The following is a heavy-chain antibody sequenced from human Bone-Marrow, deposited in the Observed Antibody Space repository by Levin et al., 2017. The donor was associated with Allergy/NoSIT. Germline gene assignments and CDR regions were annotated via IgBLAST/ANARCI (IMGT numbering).Heavy chain of an antibody. V-gene: IGHV3-23*01. J-gene: IGHJ4*02. D-gene: IGHD3-16*01. CDR3: ARGDTGMITGFEY. Sequence: PGGSLRLSCAASGFTYSIYAMNWVRQAPGKGLEWVAGLTGSGTTADYANSVKGRFTISRDNFQNTVFLQMNSLRPEDTAVYYCARGDTGMITGFEYWGQGTLV. CDR2: LTGSGTTA. CDR1: GFTYSIYA.